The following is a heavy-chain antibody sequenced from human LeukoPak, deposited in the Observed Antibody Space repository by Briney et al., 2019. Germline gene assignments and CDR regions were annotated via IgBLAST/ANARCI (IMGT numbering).Heavy chain of an antibody. J-gene: IGHJ4*02. V-gene: IGHV4-4*07. CDR1: GGSISSYY. CDR3: ARGLDGYCSGGSCYEWFDY. Sequence: SETLSLTCTVSGGSISSYYWSWIRQPAGKGLEWIGRIYTSGSTNYNPSLKSRVTMSVDTSKNQFSLKLSSVTAADTAVYYCARGLDGYCSGGSCYEWFDYWGQGTLVTVSS. D-gene: IGHD2-15*01. CDR2: IYTSGST.